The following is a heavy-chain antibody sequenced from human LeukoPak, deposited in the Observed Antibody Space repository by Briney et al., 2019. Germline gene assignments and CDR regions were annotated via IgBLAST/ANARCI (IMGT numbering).Heavy chain of an antibody. CDR1: GGSISSGSYY. J-gene: IGHJ5*02. V-gene: IGHV4-61*02. CDR3: ARGPGITIFGVARGDWFDP. CDR2: IYTSGST. D-gene: IGHD3-3*01. Sequence: SETLSLTYTVSGGSISSGSYYWSWIRQPAGKGLEWIGRIYTSGSTNYNPSLKSRVTISVDTSKNQFSLKLSSVTAADTAVYYCARGPGITIFGVARGDWFDPWGQGTLVTVSS.